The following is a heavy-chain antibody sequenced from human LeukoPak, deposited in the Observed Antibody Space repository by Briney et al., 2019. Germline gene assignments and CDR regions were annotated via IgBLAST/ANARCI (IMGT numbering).Heavy chain of an antibody. Sequence: GSLRLSCAASGFTFSSFWMHWVRQVPGKGLVWVSHVNSDGTSTTYADSVKGRFTTSRDNSKNTLYLQMNSLRAEDTAVYYCARLDSSGYNWFDPWGQGTLVTVSS. CDR3: ARLDSSGYNWFDP. D-gene: IGHD3-22*01. J-gene: IGHJ5*02. CDR2: VNSDGTST. V-gene: IGHV3-74*01. CDR1: GFTFSSFW.